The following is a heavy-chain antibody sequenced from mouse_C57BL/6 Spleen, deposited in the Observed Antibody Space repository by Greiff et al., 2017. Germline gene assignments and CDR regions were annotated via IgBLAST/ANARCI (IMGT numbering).Heavy chain of an antibody. J-gene: IGHJ2*01. Sequence: QVQLQQSGPELVKPGASVKISCKASGYAFSSSWLNWVKQRPGKGLEWIGRIYPGDGDTNYIGKCKGKATLTADKSSRTAYMQLSSLPSEDSAVYFCARGGADFDYWGQGTTLTVSS. V-gene: IGHV1-82*01. CDR3: ARGGADFDY. CDR1: GYAFSSSW. CDR2: IYPGDGDT.